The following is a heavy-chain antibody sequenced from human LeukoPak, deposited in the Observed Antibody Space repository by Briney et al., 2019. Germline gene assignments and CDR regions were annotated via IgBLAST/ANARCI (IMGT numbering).Heavy chain of an antibody. D-gene: IGHD4-17*01. V-gene: IGHV4-59*08. CDR3: ARRWTTVTTWASYWYFDL. Sequence: SETLSLTCTVSGGSISSYYWSWIRQPPGKGLEWIGYIYYSGSTYYNPSLKSRVTISVDTSKNQFSLKLSSVTAADTAVYYCARRWTTVTTWASYWYFDLWGRGTLVTVSS. J-gene: IGHJ2*01. CDR1: GGSISSYY. CDR2: IYYSGST.